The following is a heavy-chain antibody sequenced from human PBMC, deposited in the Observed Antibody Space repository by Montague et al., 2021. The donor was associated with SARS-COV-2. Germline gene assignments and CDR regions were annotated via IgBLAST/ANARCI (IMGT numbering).Heavy chain of an antibody. CDR1: GFSLSTSGMC. D-gene: IGHD3-9*01. CDR2: IDWDDDK. CDR3: ARIRDYDILTGSYSGFDY. Sequence: PALVTPTQTLTLTCTFSGFSLSTSGMCVGWIRQPPGKALEWLALIDWDDDKYYSTSLKTRLTISKDTSKNQVVLTMTNMDPVDTATYYCARIRDYDILTGSYSGFDYWGQGTLVTVSS. J-gene: IGHJ4*02. V-gene: IGHV2-70*01.